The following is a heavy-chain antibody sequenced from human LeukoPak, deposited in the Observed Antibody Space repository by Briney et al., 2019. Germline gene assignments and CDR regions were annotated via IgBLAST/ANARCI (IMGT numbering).Heavy chain of an antibody. V-gene: IGHV4-4*07. CDR3: ARGPRFLEWPYYYYYMDV. CDR2: IYTSGST. D-gene: IGHD3-3*01. J-gene: IGHJ6*03. Sequence: SETLSLTCTVSGGSISSYYWSWIRQPAGKGLEWIGRIYTSGSTNYNPSLKSRVTISVDKSKNQFSLKLSSVTAADTAVYYCARGPRFLEWPYYYYYMDVWGKGTTVTVSS. CDR1: GGSISSYY.